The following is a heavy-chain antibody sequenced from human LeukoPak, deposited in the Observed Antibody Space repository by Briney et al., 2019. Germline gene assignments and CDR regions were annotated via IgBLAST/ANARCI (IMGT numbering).Heavy chain of an antibody. CDR3: AKDMEDSSAWYFDY. J-gene: IGHJ4*02. V-gene: IGHV3-30*02. CDR2: IRYDGSNK. Sequence: GGSLRLSCAASGFTFNSYGMHWVRQAPGKGLEWVAFIRYDGSNKYYADSVKGRFTISRDNSKNTLYLQMNSLRAEDTAVYYCAKDMEDSSAWYFDYWGRGTLVTVSS. CDR1: GFTFNSYG. D-gene: IGHD3-22*01.